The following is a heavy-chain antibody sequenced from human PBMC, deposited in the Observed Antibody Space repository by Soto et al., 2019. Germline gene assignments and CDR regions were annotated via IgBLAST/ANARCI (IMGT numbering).Heavy chain of an antibody. CDR1: GGSFSGYY. V-gene: IGHV4-34*01. D-gene: IGHD3-16*01. J-gene: IGHJ3*02. CDR3: ARADTFGRAFDI. Sequence: SETLSLTCAVYGGSFSGYYWSWIRQPPGKGLEWIGEINHSGSTNYNPSLKSRVTISVDTSKNQFSPKLSSVTAADTAVYYCARADTFGRAFDIWGQGTMVTVSS. CDR2: INHSGST.